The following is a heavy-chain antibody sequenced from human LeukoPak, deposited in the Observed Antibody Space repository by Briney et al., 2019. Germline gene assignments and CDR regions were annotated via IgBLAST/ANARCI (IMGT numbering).Heavy chain of an antibody. V-gene: IGHV1-69*13. CDR1: GGTFSSYA. CDR3: ARAPVPYYYYYGMDV. J-gene: IGHJ6*02. Sequence: SVKVSCKASGGTFSSYAISWVRQAPGQGLEWMGGIIPNFGTANYAQKFQGRVTITADESTSTAYMELSSLRSEDTAVYYCARAPVPYYYYYGMDVWGQGTTVTVSS. CDR2: IIPNFGTA.